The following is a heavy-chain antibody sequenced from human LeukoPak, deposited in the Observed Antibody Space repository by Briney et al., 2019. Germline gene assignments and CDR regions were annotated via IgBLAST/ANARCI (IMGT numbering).Heavy chain of an antibody. J-gene: IGHJ4*02. CDR2: IYYDGST. Sequence: SETLSLTCTVSGGSISSSSYYWGWIRQPPGKGLEWIGSIYYDGSTYYNPSLKSRVTISVDTSKNQFSLKLSSATAADTAVYYCARRRYSSGYIDYWAREPWSPSPQ. CDR3: ARRRYSSGYIDY. D-gene: IGHD6-25*01. V-gene: IGHV4-39*01. CDR1: GGSISSSSYY.